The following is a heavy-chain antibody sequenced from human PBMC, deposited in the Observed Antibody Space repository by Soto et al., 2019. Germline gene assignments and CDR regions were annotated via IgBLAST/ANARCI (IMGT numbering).Heavy chain of an antibody. D-gene: IGHD3-3*01. CDR2: IKQDGSEK. J-gene: IGHJ4*02. V-gene: IGHV3-7*01. Sequence: PVGSLRLSCEASVFTFISYWMSWVRQAPGKGLEWVANIKQDGSEKYYVDSVKDRFTISRDNVKNSLYLQMNSLRAEDTAVYYCARDRNDFWSGYESYWGQGTLVTVSS. CDR3: ARDRNDFWSGYESY. CDR1: VFTFISYW.